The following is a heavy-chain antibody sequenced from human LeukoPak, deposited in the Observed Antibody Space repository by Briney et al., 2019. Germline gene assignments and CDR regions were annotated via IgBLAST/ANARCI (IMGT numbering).Heavy chain of an antibody. CDR2: IIPIFGTA. J-gene: IGHJ4*02. V-gene: IGHV1-69*05. CDR1: GGTFSSYA. D-gene: IGHD3-10*01. Sequence: ASVKVSCKASGGTFSSYAISWVRQAPGQGLEWMGRIIPIFGTANYAQKFQGRVTITTDESTSTAYMELSSLRSEDTAVYYCARVADTVYGTESSSLSLDYWGQGTLVTVSS. CDR3: ARVADTVYGTESSSLSLDY.